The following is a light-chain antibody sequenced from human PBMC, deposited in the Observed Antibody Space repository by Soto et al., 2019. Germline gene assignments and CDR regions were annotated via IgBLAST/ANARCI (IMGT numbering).Light chain of an antibody. CDR3: QQRNDWVT. CDR1: QSVSSS. Sequence: EIVLTQSPATLSLSPGEGATLSCRAGQSVSSSVAWYQQKPGQAPRLLIYDASNRATGIPVRFSGSASGTDFTLTISSLEPEDFAVYYCQQRNDWVTFGGGTKVEL. J-gene: IGKJ4*01. V-gene: IGKV3-11*01. CDR2: DAS.